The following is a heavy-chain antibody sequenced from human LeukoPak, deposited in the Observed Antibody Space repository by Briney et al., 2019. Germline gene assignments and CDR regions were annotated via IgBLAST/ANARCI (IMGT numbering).Heavy chain of an antibody. J-gene: IGHJ4*02. D-gene: IGHD6-13*01. CDR2: INPNSGGT. V-gene: IGHV1-2*02. CDR3: ARDGGSSSWYALDY. Sequence: ASVKVSCKASGYTFTGYYMHWVRQAPGQGLEWIGWINPNSGGTNYAQKFQGRVTMTRDTSISTAYMELSRLRSDDTAVYYCARDGGSSSWYALDYWGQGTLVTVSS. CDR1: GYTFTGYY.